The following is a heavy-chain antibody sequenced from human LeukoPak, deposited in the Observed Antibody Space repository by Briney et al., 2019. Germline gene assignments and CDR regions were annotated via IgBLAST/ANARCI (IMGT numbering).Heavy chain of an antibody. V-gene: IGHV3-23*01. J-gene: IGHJ4*02. CDR2: ISGGGGTT. Sequence: GGSLRLSCAASGFIFSNYAMSWVRQAPGKGLEWVSGISGGGGTTYYADSVKGRFTISRDNAKNLLFLQMNSLRVEDTALYYCARGGTGAFDYWGQGILVTVSS. D-gene: IGHD2-8*02. CDR3: ARGGTGAFDY. CDR1: GFIFSNYA.